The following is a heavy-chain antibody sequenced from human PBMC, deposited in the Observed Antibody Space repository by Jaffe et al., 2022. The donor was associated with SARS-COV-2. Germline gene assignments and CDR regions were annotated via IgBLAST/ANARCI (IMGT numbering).Heavy chain of an antibody. V-gene: IGHV4-28*01. D-gene: IGHD5-18*01. CDR3: ATLPGYSYSVTGGVGY. Sequence: QVQLQESGPGLVKPSDTLSLTCGVSGYSITSSNWWGWIRQPPGKGLEWIGIIYYTGSAHYNPSLKSRVAMSVDTSKNQFSLRLSSVTAVDTAVYYCATLPGYSYSVTGGVGYWGQGTLVTVSS. CDR1: GYSITSSNW. J-gene: IGHJ4*02. CDR2: IYYTGSA.